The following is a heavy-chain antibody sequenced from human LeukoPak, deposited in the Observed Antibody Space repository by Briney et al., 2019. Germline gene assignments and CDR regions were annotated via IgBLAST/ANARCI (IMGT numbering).Heavy chain of an antibody. CDR2: IYHSGST. CDR3: ARHPASIAAASVHWYFDL. Sequence: SETLSLTCTVSGYSISSGYYWGWIRQPPGKGLEWIGSIYHSGSTYYNPSLKSRVTISVDTSKNQFSLKLSSVTAADTAVYYCARHPASIAAASVHWYFDLWGRGTLVTVSS. J-gene: IGHJ2*01. D-gene: IGHD6-13*01. V-gene: IGHV4-38-2*02. CDR1: GYSISSGYY.